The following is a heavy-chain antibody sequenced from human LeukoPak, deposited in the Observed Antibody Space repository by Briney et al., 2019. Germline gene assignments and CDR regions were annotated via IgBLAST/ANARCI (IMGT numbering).Heavy chain of an antibody. V-gene: IGHV3-21*01. D-gene: IGHD6-13*01. CDR3: ASNLRAIAAPDTGDY. CDR1: GFTFSSYS. CDR2: ISSSSSYI. Sequence: GGSLRLSCAASGFTFSSYSMFWVRQAPGKGLEWVSSISSSSSYIYYADSVKGRFTISRDNAKNSLYLQMNGLIAEDTAVYYCASNLRAIAAPDTGDYWGQGTLVTVSS. J-gene: IGHJ4*02.